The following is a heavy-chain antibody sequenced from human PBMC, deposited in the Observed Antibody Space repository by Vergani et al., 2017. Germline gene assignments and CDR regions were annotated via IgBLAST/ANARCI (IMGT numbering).Heavy chain of an antibody. CDR2: IFRSGTT. CDR1: GDSLSSSDHY. Sequence: QVQLQESGPGLVKPSQTLSLTCTVSGDSLSSSDHYWSWIRQRSDKGLEWVGHIFRSGTTYYNPSLKSRLIMSVDTSKNQFSLKLTSVTAADTAMYYCARENVVIAIIFDFWGQGTLVTVSS. D-gene: IGHD2-21*01. J-gene: IGHJ4*02. CDR3: ARENVVIAIIFDF. V-gene: IGHV4-31*03.